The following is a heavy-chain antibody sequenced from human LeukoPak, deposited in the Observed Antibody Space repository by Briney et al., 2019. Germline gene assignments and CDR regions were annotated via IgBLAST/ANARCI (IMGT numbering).Heavy chain of an antibody. CDR1: GGSIDITNY. D-gene: IGHD2-2*01. J-gene: IGHJ4*02. V-gene: IGHV4-4*02. Sequence: SGTLSLTCGVSGGSIDITNYWSWVRQAPGKGLEWIGEISHDGTRNYNPSLRSQVAMSFDRANNYFSLSLTAVTAADTALYYCTRESRPFCPFAFWGQGVMVTVSS. CDR3: TRESRPFCPFAF. CDR2: ISHDGTR.